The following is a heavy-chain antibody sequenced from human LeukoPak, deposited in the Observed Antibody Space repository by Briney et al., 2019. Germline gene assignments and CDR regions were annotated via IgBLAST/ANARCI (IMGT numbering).Heavy chain of an antibody. V-gene: IGHV3-23*01. CDR3: AKGNNAMIATFDY. J-gene: IGHJ4*02. CDR2: ISGSGGST. CDR1: GFTFSSYA. Sequence: GGSLRLSCAASGFTFSSYAMSWVRQAPGKGLEWVSAISGSGGSTYYADSAKGRFTISRDNSKNTLYLQMNSLRAEDTAVYYCAKGNNAMIATFDYWGQGTLVTVSS. D-gene: IGHD3-22*01.